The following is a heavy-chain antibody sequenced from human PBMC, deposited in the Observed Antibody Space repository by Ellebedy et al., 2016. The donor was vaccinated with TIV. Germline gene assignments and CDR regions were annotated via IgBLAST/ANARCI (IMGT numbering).Heavy chain of an antibody. V-gene: IGHV3-7*01. CDR1: GFTFSTFW. J-gene: IGHJ4*02. D-gene: IGHD3-10*01. Sequence: GESLKISCAASGFTFSTFWISWLRQAPGKGLEWVATTKKDGSEKYYADSVKGRFTISRDNARNSLYLQMSSLRVEDTAVYYCARDGGSGSYWEGFDYWGQGTLVTVSS. CDR3: ARDGGSGSYWEGFDY. CDR2: TKKDGSEK.